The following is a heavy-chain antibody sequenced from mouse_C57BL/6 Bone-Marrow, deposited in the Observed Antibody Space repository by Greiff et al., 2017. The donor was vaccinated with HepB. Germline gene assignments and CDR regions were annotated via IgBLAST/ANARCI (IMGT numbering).Heavy chain of an antibody. J-gene: IGHJ3*01. CDR2: IDPETGGT. D-gene: IGHD1-1*01. CDR1: GYTFTDYE. Sequence: VQLVESGAELVRPGASVTLSCKASGYTFTDYEMHWVKQTPVHGLEWIGAIDPETGGTAYNQKFKGKAILTADKSSSTAYMELRSLTSEDSAVYYCTRGDYYGSSWFAYWGQGTLVTVSA. V-gene: IGHV1-15*01. CDR3: TRGDYYGSSWFAY.